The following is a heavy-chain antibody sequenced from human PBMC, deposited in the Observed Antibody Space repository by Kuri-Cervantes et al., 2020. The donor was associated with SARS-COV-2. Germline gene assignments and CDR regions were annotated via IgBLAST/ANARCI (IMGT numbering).Heavy chain of an antibody. CDR3: ARVPYYYDGSGFFFFDF. V-gene: IGHV3-30-3*01. D-gene: IGHD3-22*01. CDR2: ISYDGPNK. CDR1: EFPCRNYS. Sequence: LELTCAAPEFPCRNYSMYWVRQAPGKGLEWVAVISYDGPNKYYAAFVKGRFTISRDNSNNTLYLQMNRLRVEDTAVYYCARVPYYYDGSGFFFFDFWGQGTLVTVSS. J-gene: IGHJ4*02.